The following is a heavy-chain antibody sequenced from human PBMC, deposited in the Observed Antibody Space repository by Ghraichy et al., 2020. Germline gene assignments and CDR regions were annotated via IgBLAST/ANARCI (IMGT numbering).Heavy chain of an antibody. CDR3: ARGPIAVAD. V-gene: IGHV1-2*02. CDR2: INPSSGDT. Sequence: ASVKVSCKASGYTFTDYYMHWVRQAPGQGLEWMGWINPSSGDTNYAQNFQGRVTMTRDTPISTAYMELSRLRSDDTAVYYCARGPIAVADWGQGTLVTVSS. J-gene: IGHJ4*02. CDR1: GYTFTDYY. D-gene: IGHD6-19*01.